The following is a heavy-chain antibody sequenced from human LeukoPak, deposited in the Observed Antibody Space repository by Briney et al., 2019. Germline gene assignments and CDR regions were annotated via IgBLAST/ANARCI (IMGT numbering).Heavy chain of an antibody. CDR3: AREGTYSSGWYRVLAWYFDL. Sequence: PGGSLRLSCAASGFTFSSYSMNWVRQAPGKGLEWVSYISSSGSTIYYADSVKGRFTISRDSAKNSLYLQMNSLRAENTAVYYCAREGTYSSGWYRVLAWYFDLWGRGTLVTVSS. D-gene: IGHD6-19*01. CDR2: ISSSGSTI. CDR1: GFTFSSYS. J-gene: IGHJ2*01. V-gene: IGHV3-48*04.